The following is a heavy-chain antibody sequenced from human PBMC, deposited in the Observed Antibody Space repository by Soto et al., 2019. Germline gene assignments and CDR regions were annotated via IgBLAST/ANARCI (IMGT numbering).Heavy chain of an antibody. CDR2: INTGNGNT. CDR1: GYNFTTYA. Sequence: ASVKVSCKASGYNFTTYAMLWVRQAPGQRPEWMGWINTGNGNTKYSQEFQGRVTITRDTSASTAYMELSSLRSEDMAVYYCARATAADEFDYWGQGTLVTVSS. CDR3: ARATAADEFDY. D-gene: IGHD6-13*01. V-gene: IGHV1-3*03. J-gene: IGHJ4*02.